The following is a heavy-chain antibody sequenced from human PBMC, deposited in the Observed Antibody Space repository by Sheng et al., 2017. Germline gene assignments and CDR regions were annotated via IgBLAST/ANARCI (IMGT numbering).Heavy chain of an antibody. CDR2: INPNSGGT. Sequence: QVQLVQSGAEVKKPGASVKVSCKASGYTFTGYYMHWVRQAPGQGLEWMGWINPNSGGTNYAQKFQGRVTMTRDTSISTAYMELSRLRSDDTAVYYCARDKTYSGSPLWWFDPWGQGTLVTVSS. V-gene: IGHV1-2*02. CDR3: ARDKTYSGSPLWWFDP. J-gene: IGHJ5*02. D-gene: IGHD1-26*01. CDR1: GYTFTGYY.